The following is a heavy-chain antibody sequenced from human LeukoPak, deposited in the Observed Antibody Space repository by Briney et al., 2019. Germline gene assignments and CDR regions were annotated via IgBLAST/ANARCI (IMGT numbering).Heavy chain of an antibody. CDR3: ARDGDYLSAYFDY. CDR1: GFTFSSYE. Sequence: GGSLRLSCAASGFTFSSYEMNWVRQAPGKGLEWVSYISSSGSTIYYADSVKGRFTISRDNAKNSLYLQMNSLRAEGTAVYYCARDGDYLSAYFDYWGQGTLVTVSS. CDR2: ISSSGSTI. V-gene: IGHV3-48*03. J-gene: IGHJ4*02. D-gene: IGHD4-17*01.